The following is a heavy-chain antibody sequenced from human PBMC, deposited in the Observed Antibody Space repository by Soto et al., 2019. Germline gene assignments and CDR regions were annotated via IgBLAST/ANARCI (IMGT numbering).Heavy chain of an antibody. CDR1: GFTFSSYA. Sequence: LRLSCAASGFTFSSYAMSWVRQAPGKGLEWVSAISGSGGSTYYADSVKGRFTISRDNSKNTLYLQMNSLRAEDTAVYYCAKDSYYDFWSGSPGNYYYGMDVWGQGTTVTV. V-gene: IGHV3-23*01. CDR2: ISGSGGST. D-gene: IGHD3-3*01. J-gene: IGHJ6*02. CDR3: AKDSYYDFWSGSPGNYYYGMDV.